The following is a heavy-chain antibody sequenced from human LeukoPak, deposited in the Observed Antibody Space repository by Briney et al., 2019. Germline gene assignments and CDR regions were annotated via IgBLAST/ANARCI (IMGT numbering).Heavy chain of an antibody. CDR1: GDSISSSTSY. CDR3: ARVSPVWVNDYYYYMDV. CDR2: LYYSGST. Sequence: SGTLSLTCTVAGDSISSSTSYWAWIRQSPGKGLEWIGSLYYSGSTYYNPSLKSRLIISIDTSKNQFSLRLRSVTAADTAVYYCARVSPVWVNDYYYYMDVWGKGTTVTVSS. J-gene: IGHJ6*03. V-gene: IGHV4-39*07. D-gene: IGHD2-21*01.